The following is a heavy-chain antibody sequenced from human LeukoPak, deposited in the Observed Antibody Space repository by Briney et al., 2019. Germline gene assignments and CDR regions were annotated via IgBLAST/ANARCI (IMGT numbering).Heavy chain of an antibody. CDR2: FSGRGGST. CDR3: ARDWGGSYDY. Sequence: GGSLSLSCTVSGFTFSRYAILWVRHARGKGLECVSAFSGRGGSTYCADPVKGRFPISRDSSKNTLYAQIHSLSAEDAALLQCARDWGGSYDYCGQGTLVTVSS. J-gene: IGHJ4*02. CDR1: GFTFSRYA. V-gene: IGHV3-23*01. D-gene: IGHD1-26*01.